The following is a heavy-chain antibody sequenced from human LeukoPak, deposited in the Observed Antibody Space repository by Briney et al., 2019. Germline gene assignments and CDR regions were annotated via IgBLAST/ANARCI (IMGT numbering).Heavy chain of an antibody. CDR2: FDPEDGET. CDR3: AREPSYYYDSSGYYYAYYFDY. CDR1: GYTLTELS. Sequence: ASVKVSCKVSGYTLTELSMHWVRQAPGKGLEWMGGFDPEDGETIYAQKSQGRVTITTDESTSTAYMELSSLRSEDTAVYYCAREPSYYYDSSGYYYAYYFDYWGQGTLVTVSS. D-gene: IGHD3-22*01. J-gene: IGHJ4*02. V-gene: IGHV1-24*01.